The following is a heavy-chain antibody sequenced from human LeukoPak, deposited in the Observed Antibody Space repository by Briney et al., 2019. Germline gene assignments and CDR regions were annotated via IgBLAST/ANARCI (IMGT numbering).Heavy chain of an antibody. D-gene: IGHD6-13*01. CDR3: ARTLTAPGHFDY. Sequence: PGGSLRLSCAASGFTFSDYYMGWIRQAPGKGLEWVSYISDSSGFTNYADFVKGRFTISRDNAKNSLYLEMNSLRAEDTAVYYCARTLTAPGHFDYWGQGTLVTVCS. CDR2: ISDSSGFT. CDR1: GFTFSDYY. V-gene: IGHV3-11*06. J-gene: IGHJ4*02.